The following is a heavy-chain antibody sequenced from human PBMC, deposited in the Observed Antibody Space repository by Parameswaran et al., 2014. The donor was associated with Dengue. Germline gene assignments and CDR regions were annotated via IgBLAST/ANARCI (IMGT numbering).Heavy chain of an antibody. J-gene: IGHJ6*03. CDR2: MNPNSGNT. Sequence: WVRQAPGQGLEWMGWMNPNSGNTGYAQKFQGRVTMTRNTSISTAYMELSSLRSEDTAAYYCARRLPTYYDFWSGYAYYYYMDVWGKGTTVTVSS. D-gene: IGHD3-3*01. CDR3: ARRLPTYYDFWSGYAYYYYMDV. V-gene: IGHV1-8*01.